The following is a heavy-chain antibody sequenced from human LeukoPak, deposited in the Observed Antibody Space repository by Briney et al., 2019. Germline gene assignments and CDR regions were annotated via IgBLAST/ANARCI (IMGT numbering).Heavy chain of an antibody. Sequence: GGSLRLSCVASGFPFSDYYMSWIRQAPGEGLDWVAYLSGSGSDIYYADSVKGRFTISRDNAKNSLHLQMNSLRAEDTAVYYCARGFDCSSTSCSGADVWGQGTTVTVSS. CDR3: ARGFDCSSTSCSGADV. D-gene: IGHD2-2*01. V-gene: IGHV3-11*01. CDR2: LSGSGSDI. J-gene: IGHJ6*02. CDR1: GFPFSDYY.